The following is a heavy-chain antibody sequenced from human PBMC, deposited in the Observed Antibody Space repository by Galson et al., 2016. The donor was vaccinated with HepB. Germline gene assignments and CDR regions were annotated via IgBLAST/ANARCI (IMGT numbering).Heavy chain of an antibody. J-gene: IGHJ3*02. CDR1: GFTLTSYG. CDR3: TLATRYDAFDI. D-gene: IGHD6-6*01. CDR2: IWCDGSTK. Sequence: SLRLSCAASGFTLTSYGMHWVRQAPGKGLEWVAVIWCDGSTKYYADSVKGRFTISRDNSKNTLYLQMNSLRAEDTAVYYCTLATRYDAFDIWGQGTLVTVSA. V-gene: IGHV3-33*01.